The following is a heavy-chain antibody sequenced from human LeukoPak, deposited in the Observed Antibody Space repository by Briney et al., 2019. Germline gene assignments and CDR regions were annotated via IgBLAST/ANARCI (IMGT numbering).Heavy chain of an antibody. CDR3: VRDINDDYWSGYPDF. J-gene: IGHJ4*02. Sequence: SETLSLTCTVSGVSLSDCYWGWIRQPAGKGLEWIGRIHSIGSTNYSPSLESRVTLSVDTSKNQFSLKLSSVTAADTAVYYCVRDINDDYWSGYPDFWGQGNRVTVSS. CDR2: IHSIGST. V-gene: IGHV4-4*07. CDR1: GVSLSDCY. D-gene: IGHD3-3*01.